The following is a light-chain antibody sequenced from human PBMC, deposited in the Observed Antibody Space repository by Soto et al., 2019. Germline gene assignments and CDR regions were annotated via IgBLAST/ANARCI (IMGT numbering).Light chain of an antibody. Sequence: EIVLTQSPGTLSLSPGERATLSCRASQSVSNAYLAWYQQKPGQAPTLLISGTSIRATGVPDRFSGSGYGTDFTVSISRLEPEDFAVYYCQQYGSSPPITFGQWTRLEIK. V-gene: IGKV3-20*01. CDR3: QQYGSSPPIT. J-gene: IGKJ5*01. CDR2: GTS. CDR1: QSVSNAY.